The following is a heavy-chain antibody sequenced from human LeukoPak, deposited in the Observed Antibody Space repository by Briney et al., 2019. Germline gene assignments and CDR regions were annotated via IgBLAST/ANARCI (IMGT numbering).Heavy chain of an antibody. D-gene: IGHD5-12*01. Sequence: GASVKVSCKASGYTFTGYYMHWVRQAPGQGLEWMGWINPNSGGTNYAQKFQGRVTMTRDTSISTAYMELSRLRSDDTAVYYCARDPGNRGYDSIDYWGQGTLVTVSS. V-gene: IGHV1-2*02. CDR1: GYTFTGYY. CDR2: INPNSGGT. CDR3: ARDPGNRGYDSIDY. J-gene: IGHJ4*02.